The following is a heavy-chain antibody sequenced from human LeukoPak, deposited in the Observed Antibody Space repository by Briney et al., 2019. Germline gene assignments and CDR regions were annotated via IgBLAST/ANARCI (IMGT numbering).Heavy chain of an antibody. CDR2: IYPGDSDT. J-gene: IGHJ4*02. D-gene: IGHD3-10*01. V-gene: IGHV5-51*01. CDR3: ARWGFGELYLPQLHFDY. CDR1: GYSFTSYW. Sequence: GESLQISCKGSGYSFTSYWIGWVRQMPGKGLEWMGIIYPGDSDTRYSPSFQGQVTISADKSISTAYLQWSSLKASDTAMYYCARWGFGELYLPQLHFDYWGQGTLVTVSS.